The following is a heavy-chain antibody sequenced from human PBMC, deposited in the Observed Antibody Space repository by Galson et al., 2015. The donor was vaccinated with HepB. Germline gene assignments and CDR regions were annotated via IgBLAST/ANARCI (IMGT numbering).Heavy chain of an antibody. V-gene: IGHV3-23*01. CDR1: GFTFSSYA. CDR2: ISGSGGST. Sequence: SLRLSCAASGFTFSSYAMSWVRQAPGKGLEWVSAISGSGGSTYYADSVKGRLTISRDNSKNTLYLQMNSLRAEDTAVYYCAKDPLWGTMGSPVYGDWGQGTLVTVSS. CDR3: AKDPLWGTMGSPVYGD. D-gene: IGHD2-8*01. J-gene: IGHJ4*02.